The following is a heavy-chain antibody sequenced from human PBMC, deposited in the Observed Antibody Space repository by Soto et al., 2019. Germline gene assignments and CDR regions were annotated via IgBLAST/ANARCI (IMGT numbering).Heavy chain of an antibody. V-gene: IGHV3-11*06. CDR3: ARVRIGYSSSWYYFDY. Sequence: GESLKISCAASGFTFSDYYMSWIRQAPGKGLEWVSYISSSSSYTNYADSVKGRFTISRDNAKNSLYLQMNSLRAEDTAVYYCARVRIGYSSSWYYFDYWGQGTLVTVSS. D-gene: IGHD6-13*01. J-gene: IGHJ4*02. CDR1: GFTFSDYY. CDR2: ISSSSSYT.